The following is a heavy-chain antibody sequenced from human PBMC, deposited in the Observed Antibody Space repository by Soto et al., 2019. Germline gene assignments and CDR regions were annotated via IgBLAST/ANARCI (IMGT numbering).Heavy chain of an antibody. CDR3: ARDDYGGGIPFDI. V-gene: IGHV3-33*01. Sequence: QVQLVESGGGVVQPGRSLRLSCAASGFTFSTYGMHWVRQAPGKGLEWVAAIRDDGSNKYYADSVKGRFTISRDNSKNTVYLQMNSLRAEDKAVYYCARDDYGGGIPFDIWGQGTMVTVSS. CDR2: IRDDGSNK. D-gene: IGHD3-16*01. J-gene: IGHJ3*02. CDR1: GFTFSTYG.